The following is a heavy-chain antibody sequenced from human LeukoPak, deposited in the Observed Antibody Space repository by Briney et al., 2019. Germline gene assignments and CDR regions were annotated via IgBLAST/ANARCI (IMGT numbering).Heavy chain of an antibody. CDR1: GDSFSASH. D-gene: IGHD2-8*02. V-gene: IGHV1-46*01. CDR2: INPSGGST. CDR3: VRNLMQFTGLAY. J-gene: IGHJ4*02. Sequence: AASVKVSCKASGDSFSASHMHWVRQAPGKGLEWMGKINPSGGSTTYAQQFRGRLSMTRDLSMSTVYVELSSLTFEDTAVYYCVRNLMQFTGLAYWGQGTLVTVSS.